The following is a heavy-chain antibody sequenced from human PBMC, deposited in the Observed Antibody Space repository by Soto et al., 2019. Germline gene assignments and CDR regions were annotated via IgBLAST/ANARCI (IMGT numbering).Heavy chain of an antibody. J-gene: IGHJ4*02. CDR1: GYSISSSNW. CDR3: ARREIQGPIDY. Sequence: QVQLQESGPGLVKPSDTLSLTCAVSGYSISSSNWWGWIRQPPGKGLEWIGYIYYSGTTYYNPSLMSRVTRSVDTSKNQFSLTLTSVTAVDTAVYYCARREIQGPIDYWGQGTLVTVSS. D-gene: IGHD1-26*01. CDR2: IYYSGTT. V-gene: IGHV4-28*01.